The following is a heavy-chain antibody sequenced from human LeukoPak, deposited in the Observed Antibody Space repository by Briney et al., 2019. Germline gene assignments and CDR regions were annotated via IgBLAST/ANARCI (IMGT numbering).Heavy chain of an antibody. CDR2: ISSSSSYI. V-gene: IGHV3-21*01. CDR3: ARDDYGDYGAFDI. CDR1: GFTFSSYS. J-gene: IGHJ3*02. D-gene: IGHD4-17*01. Sequence: GGSLKLSCAASGFTFSSYSMNWVRQAPGKGLEWVSSISSSSSYIYYADSVKGRFTISRDNAKNSLYLQMNSLRAEDTAVYYCARDDYGDYGAFDIWGQGTMVTVSS.